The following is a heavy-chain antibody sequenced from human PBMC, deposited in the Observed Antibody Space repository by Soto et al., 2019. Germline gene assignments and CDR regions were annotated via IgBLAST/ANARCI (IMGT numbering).Heavy chain of an antibody. Sequence: XSVKVSCKASVYSFSHFDINWLRQAAGQGPEWMGWMNAKSGDTFSAQRLQGKFNMTWDTSLSTAYMEVGSLTSDDAAIYYCARGNPFNYAGFDVWGQGTTVTVSS. CDR2: MNAKSGDT. D-gene: IGHD3-16*01. CDR1: VYSFSHFD. J-gene: IGHJ6*02. CDR3: ARGNPFNYAGFDV. V-gene: IGHV1-8*01.